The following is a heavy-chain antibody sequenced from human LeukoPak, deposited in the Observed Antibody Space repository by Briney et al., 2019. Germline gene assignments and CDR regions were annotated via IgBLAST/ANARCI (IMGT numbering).Heavy chain of an antibody. V-gene: IGHV3-30-3*01. CDR3: ARGLVPAAPLTE. CDR1: GFTFSSYA. Sequence: GGSLRLSCAASGFTFSSYAMRWVRQAPGKGLEWVAVISYDGSNKYYADSVKGRFTISRDNSKNTLYLQMNSLRAEDTAVYYCARGLVPAAPLTEWGQGTLVTV. J-gene: IGHJ4*02. D-gene: IGHD2-2*01. CDR2: ISYDGSNK.